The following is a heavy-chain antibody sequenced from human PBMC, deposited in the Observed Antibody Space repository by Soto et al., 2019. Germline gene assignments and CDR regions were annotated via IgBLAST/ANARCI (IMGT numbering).Heavy chain of an antibody. J-gene: IGHJ6*02. Sequence: GASVKVSCKASGGTFSSYAISWVRQAPGQGLEWMGGIIPIFGTANYAQKFQGRVTITADESTSTAYMELSSLRSEDTAVYYCARARDGDYQLELLRPGVGLDYYYYGMDVWGQGTTVTVSS. CDR1: GGTFSSYA. V-gene: IGHV1-69*13. D-gene: IGHD1-7*01. CDR3: ARARDGDYQLELLRPGVGLDYYYYGMDV. CDR2: IIPIFGTA.